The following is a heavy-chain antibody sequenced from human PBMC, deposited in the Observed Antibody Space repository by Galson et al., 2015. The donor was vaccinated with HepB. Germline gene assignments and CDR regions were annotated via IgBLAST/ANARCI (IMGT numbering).Heavy chain of an antibody. Sequence: SLRLSCAASGFTFSSYAMHWVRQAPGKGLEWVAVISYDGSNKYYADSVKGRFTISRDNSKNTLYLQMNSLRAEDTAVYYCARQDRSGWLATSFDYWGQGTLVTVSS. CDR2: ISYDGSNK. CDR3: ARQDRSGWLATSFDY. V-gene: IGHV3-30-3*01. D-gene: IGHD6-19*01. J-gene: IGHJ4*02. CDR1: GFTFSSYA.